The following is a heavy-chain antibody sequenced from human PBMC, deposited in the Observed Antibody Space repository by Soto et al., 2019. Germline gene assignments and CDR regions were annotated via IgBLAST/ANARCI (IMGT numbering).Heavy chain of an antibody. J-gene: IGHJ6*02. CDR1: GFTFSSYS. D-gene: IGHD4-17*01. V-gene: IGHV3-21*01. CDR3: ARDLLTTVTTWEYYYGMDV. CDR2: ISSSSSYI. Sequence: GGSLRLSCAASGFTFSSYSMNWVRQAPGKGLEWVSSISSSSSYIYYADSVKGRFTISRDNAKNSLYLQMNSLRAEDTAVYYCARDLLTTVTTWEYYYGMDVWGQGTTVTVS.